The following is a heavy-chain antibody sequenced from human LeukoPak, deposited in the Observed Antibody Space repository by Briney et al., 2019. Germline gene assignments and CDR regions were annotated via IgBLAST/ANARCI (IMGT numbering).Heavy chain of an antibody. Sequence: SETLSLTCTVSGGSISSYYWSWIRQPPGKGLEWIGYIYYSGSTNYNPSLKSRVTISVDTSKNQFSLKLGSVTAADTAVYYCARRGAYCGGDCYDAAFDIWGQGTMVTVSS. CDR2: IYYSGST. D-gene: IGHD2-21*02. V-gene: IGHV4-59*08. CDR1: GGSISSYY. J-gene: IGHJ3*02. CDR3: ARRGAYCGGDCYDAAFDI.